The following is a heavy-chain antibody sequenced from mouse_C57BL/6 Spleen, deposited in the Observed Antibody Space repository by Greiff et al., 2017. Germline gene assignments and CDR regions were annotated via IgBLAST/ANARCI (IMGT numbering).Heavy chain of an antibody. J-gene: IGHJ3*01. CDR2: IDPSDSYT. V-gene: IGHV1-50*01. D-gene: IGHD2-4*01. CDR3: ARRQGYDYDGAY. CDR1: GYTFTSYW. Sequence: QVQLQQPGAELVKPGASVKLSCKASGYTFTSYWMQWVKQRPGQGLEWIGEIDPSDSYTNYNQKFKGKATLTVDTSSSTAYMQLSSLASEDSAVYYSARRQGYDYDGAYWGQGTLVTVSA.